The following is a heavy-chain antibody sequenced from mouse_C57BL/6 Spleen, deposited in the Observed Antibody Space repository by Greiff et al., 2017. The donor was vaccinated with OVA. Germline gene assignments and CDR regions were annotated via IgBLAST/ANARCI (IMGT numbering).Heavy chain of an antibody. CDR1: GYTFTSYW. CDR3: ARSPGPAWFAY. Sequence: QVQLQQPGAELVKPGASVKLSCKASGYTFTSYWMQWVKQRPGQGLEWIGEIDPSDSYTNYNQKFKGKATLTVDTSSSTAYMQLSSLTSEDSAVYYCARSPGPAWFAYWGQGTLVTVSA. V-gene: IGHV1-50*01. CDR2: IDPSDSYT. J-gene: IGHJ3*01.